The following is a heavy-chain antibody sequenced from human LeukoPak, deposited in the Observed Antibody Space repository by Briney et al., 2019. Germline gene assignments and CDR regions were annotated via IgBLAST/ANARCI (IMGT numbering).Heavy chain of an antibody. CDR2: IKQDGREK. CDR3: ARGVEYGDPGYIDC. CDR1: GFTFSSYW. V-gene: IGHV3-7*01. Sequence: PGGSLRLSCAASGFTFSSYWMSWVPQAPGKGLEWVANIKQDGREKYYVDSVKGRFTISRDNAKNSLYLQMNSLRAEDTAVYYCARGVEYGDPGYIDCWGQGSLVTVSS. J-gene: IGHJ4*02. D-gene: IGHD4-17*01.